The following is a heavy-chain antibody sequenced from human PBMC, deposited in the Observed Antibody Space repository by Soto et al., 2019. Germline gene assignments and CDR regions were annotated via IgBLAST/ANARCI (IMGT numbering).Heavy chain of an antibody. V-gene: IGHV3-23*01. CDR1: GFTFSSYA. D-gene: IGHD1-26*01. CDR2: FSGSGGST. J-gene: IGHJ5*02. CDR3: AKEREVLAYNWFDP. Sequence: EVQLLESGGGLVQPGGSLRLSCAASGFTFSSYAMSWFRQAPGKGLEWVSAFSGSGGSTYYADSVKRRFTISRDNSKNTLYLQMNSVRAEDTAVYYCAKEREVLAYNWFDPWGQGTLVTVSS.